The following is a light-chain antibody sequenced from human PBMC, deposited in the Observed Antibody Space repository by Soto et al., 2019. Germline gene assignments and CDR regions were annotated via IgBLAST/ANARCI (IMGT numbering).Light chain of an antibody. CDR3: QQYGNLRT. V-gene: IGKV1-33*01. Sequence: DIQMTQSPSSLSAFVGDRVTITCQARQDINYYLNCYQQKPGKAPKLLIYDASNLETGVPSRFSGSCSGTDFTSIISLLQPEDVAAYFCQQYGNLRTFGGGTKVEIK. CDR2: DAS. CDR1: QDINYY. J-gene: IGKJ4*01.